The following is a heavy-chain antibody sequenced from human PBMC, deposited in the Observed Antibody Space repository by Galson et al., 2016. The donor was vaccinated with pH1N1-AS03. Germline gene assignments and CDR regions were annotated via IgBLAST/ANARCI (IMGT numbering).Heavy chain of an antibody. V-gene: IGHV5-51*01. CDR2: MYPANFDT. Sequence: QSGAEVKKPGESLKISCKASAYTFANYWIVWVRQMPGKGLEWMGIMYPANFDTRYSPPFQGHVTISADTSINTAYLQWSSLRASDTAMYYCARRISVTGREFDSWGQGTLVTVSS. CDR1: AYTFANYW. D-gene: IGHD6-19*01. CDR3: ARRISVTGREFDS. J-gene: IGHJ5*01.